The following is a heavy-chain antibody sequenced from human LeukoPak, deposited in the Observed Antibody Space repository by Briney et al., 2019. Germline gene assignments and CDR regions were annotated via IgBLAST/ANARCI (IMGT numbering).Heavy chain of an antibody. CDR1: GIILINYA. J-gene: IGHJ4*02. D-gene: IGHD1-26*01. CDR2: ISDGGTL. CDR3: AKVKWARYTDHVDY. Sequence: GGSMRLSWAASGIILINYAVSWVRQAAGKVLEWVAAISDGGTLDYPDSVRGRFISSREIFKKMVYLQMNSLRAEDTAIYYCAKVKWARYTDHVDYWGRGTLVTVSS. V-gene: IGHV3-23*01.